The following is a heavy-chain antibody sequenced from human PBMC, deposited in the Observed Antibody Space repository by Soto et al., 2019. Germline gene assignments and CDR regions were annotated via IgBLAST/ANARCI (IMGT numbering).Heavy chain of an antibody. CDR3: AREVYAGGYSYGYSTDYYYMDV. J-gene: IGHJ6*03. CDR1: GDSVSSNSAA. V-gene: IGHV6-1*01. Sequence: QSQTLSLTCAISGDSVSSNSAAWNWIRQSPSRGLEWLGRTYYRSKWYNDYAVSVKSRITINPDTSKNQFSLQLNSVTPEDTAVYYCAREVYAGGYSYGYSTDYYYMDVWGKGTTVTVSS. D-gene: IGHD5-18*01. CDR2: TYYRSKWYN.